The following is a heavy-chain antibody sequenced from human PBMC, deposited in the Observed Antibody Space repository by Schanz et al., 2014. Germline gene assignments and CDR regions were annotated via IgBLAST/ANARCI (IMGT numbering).Heavy chain of an antibody. Sequence: QVQLVQSGTQVKKPGASVKVSCKASGYTLSAYSLHWVRQAPGQGLEWMGIVNPSVRGTHFAREFQGRVTVTSDTSTSTVYMELSGLRSEDTAVYYCAGAFDSSGYYFDYWGQGTVVAVSS. V-gene: IGHV1-46*03. CDR3: AGAFDSSGYYFDY. J-gene: IGHJ4*02. D-gene: IGHD3-22*01. CDR2: VNPSVRGT. CDR1: GYTLSAYS.